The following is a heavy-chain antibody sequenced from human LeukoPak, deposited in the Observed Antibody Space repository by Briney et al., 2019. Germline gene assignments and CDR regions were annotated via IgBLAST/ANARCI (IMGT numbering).Heavy chain of an antibody. CDR1: GYTFTVYW. CDR2: INPKDGVS. CDR3: ARVNPDGYNFGGFQFYFDY. Sequence: GASVKVSCKTSGYTFTVYWIHWVRQTPRQGFEWMGWINPKDGVSKSAQNFRGRVTMTRDMSTSTVYMELSSLRSEDTAVYYCARVNPDGYNFGGFQFYFDYWGQGTLVTVSS. J-gene: IGHJ4*02. D-gene: IGHD5-24*01. V-gene: IGHV1-2*02.